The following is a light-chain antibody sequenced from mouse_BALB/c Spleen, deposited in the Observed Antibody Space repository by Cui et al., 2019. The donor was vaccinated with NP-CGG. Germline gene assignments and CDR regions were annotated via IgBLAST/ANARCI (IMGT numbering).Light chain of an antibody. V-gene: IGLV1*01. Sequence: QAVVTQESALTTSPGETVTLTCRSSTGAVTTSNYAYWVQEKPDHLFTGLIGGTNNRAPGVPARFSGSLIGDKAALTITGAHTEDESIYFCALWYSNHWVFGGGTKLTVL. CDR1: TGAVTTSNY. J-gene: IGLJ1*01. CDR3: ALWYSNHWV. CDR2: GTN.